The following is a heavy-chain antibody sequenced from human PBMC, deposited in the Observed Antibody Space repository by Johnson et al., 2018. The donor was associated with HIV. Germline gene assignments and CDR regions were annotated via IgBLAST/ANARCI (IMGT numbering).Heavy chain of an antibody. J-gene: IGHJ3*02. CDR3: ARRVQYYPYGDAFDI. CDR1: GFAFSDYY. D-gene: IGHD3-10*01. CDR2: ISSGSHTI. V-gene: IGHV3-11*04. Sequence: VQLMESGGGVVQPGGSLRLSCAASGFAFSDYYMAWIRQAPGKGLEWVSFISSGSHTIYYADSVKGRFTISRDNSKNTLYLQMGSLRAEDMAVYYCARRVQYYPYGDAFDIWGQGTMVTVAS.